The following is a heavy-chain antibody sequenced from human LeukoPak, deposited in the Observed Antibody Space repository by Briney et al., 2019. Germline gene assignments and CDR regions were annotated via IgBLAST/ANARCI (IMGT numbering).Heavy chain of an antibody. CDR1: DGSINSYY. CDR3: ARGPGPGYFDY. V-gene: IGHV4-59*06. J-gene: IGHJ4*02. Sequence: SETLSLTCSVSDGSINSYYWNWIRQHPGKGLEWIGYIYYSGSTYYNPSLKSRVTISVDTSKNQFSLKLSSVTAADTAVYYCARGPGPGYFDYWGQGTLVTVSS. D-gene: IGHD3-10*01. CDR2: IYYSGST.